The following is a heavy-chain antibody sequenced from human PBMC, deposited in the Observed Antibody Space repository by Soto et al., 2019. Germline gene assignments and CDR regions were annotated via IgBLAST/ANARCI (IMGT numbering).Heavy chain of an antibody. CDR1: GGTFSSYA. J-gene: IGHJ6*02. D-gene: IGHD3-3*01. Sequence: ASVKVSCQASGGTFSSYAISWGRQAPGQRLWGVGGNIPIFGTANYAQKLQGRVTITADESTSTAYMELSSLRSEDTAVYYCARDKASYYDFWSGYPAPHYYYYYGMDVWGQGTTVTVSS. CDR2: NIPIFGTA. CDR3: ARDKASYYDFWSGYPAPHYYYYYGMDV. V-gene: IGHV1-69*13.